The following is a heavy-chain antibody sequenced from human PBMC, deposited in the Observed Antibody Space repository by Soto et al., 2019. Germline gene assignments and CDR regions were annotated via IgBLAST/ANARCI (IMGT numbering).Heavy chain of an antibody. Sequence: GGSLRLSCAASGFTFSSYAMSWVRQAPGKGLEWVSAISGSGGSTYYADSVKGRFTISRDNSKNTLYLQMNSLRAEDTAVYYCAKGSLGEANIGSHEFYYYYGMDVWGQGTTVTVSS. CDR1: GFTFSSYA. J-gene: IGHJ6*02. V-gene: IGHV3-23*01. CDR2: ISGSGGST. CDR3: AKGSLGEANIGSHEFYYYYGMDV. D-gene: IGHD5-12*01.